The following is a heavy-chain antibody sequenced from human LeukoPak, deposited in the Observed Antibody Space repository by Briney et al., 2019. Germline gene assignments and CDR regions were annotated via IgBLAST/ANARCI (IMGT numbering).Heavy chain of an antibody. V-gene: IGHV4-30-4*08. CDR1: GGSISSYY. CDR3: ARTITIFVVVNTKFDY. Sequence: PSETLSLTRTVSGGSISSYYWSWIRQPPGKGLEWIGYIYYSGSTYYNPSLKSRVTISVDTSKNQFSLKLSSVTAADTAVYYCARTITIFVVVNTKFDYWGQGTLVTVSS. CDR2: IYYSGST. D-gene: IGHD3-3*01. J-gene: IGHJ4*02.